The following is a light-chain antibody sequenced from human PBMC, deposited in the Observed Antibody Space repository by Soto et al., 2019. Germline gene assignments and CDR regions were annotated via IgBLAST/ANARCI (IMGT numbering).Light chain of an antibody. V-gene: IGKV3-15*01. CDR3: QNYNGWLS. J-gene: IGKJ4*01. Sequence: EVVLTQSPPTLSVSPGERVTLACRASQRISNYLAWYQQKPGKAPRLVIYGASTRANGIPDRFSGSGSGTEFTLTINSLKYEYFAVYYCQNYNGWLSFGGGTKVEI. CDR1: QRISNY. CDR2: GAS.